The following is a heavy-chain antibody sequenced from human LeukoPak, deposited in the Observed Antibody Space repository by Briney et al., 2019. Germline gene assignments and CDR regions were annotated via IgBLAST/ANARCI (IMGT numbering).Heavy chain of an antibody. D-gene: IGHD1-1*01. V-gene: IGHV3-23*01. J-gene: IGHJ4*02. CDR3: ANPPLEPPFDY. CDR1: GFTFSSYA. Sequence: GGSLRLSCAASGFTFSSYATSWVRQAPGKGLEWVSAISGSGGSTYYADSVKGRFTISRDNSKNTLYLQMNSLRAEDTAVYYCANPPLEPPFDYWGQGTPVTVSS. CDR2: ISGSGGST.